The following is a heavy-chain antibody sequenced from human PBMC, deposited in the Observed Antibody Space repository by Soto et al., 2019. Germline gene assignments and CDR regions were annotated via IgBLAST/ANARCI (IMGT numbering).Heavy chain of an antibody. D-gene: IGHD4-4*01. J-gene: IGHJ3*02. CDR3: AIAYSGDYNNALDI. Sequence: QVQLVQSGAEVKKPGASVKVSCKVSGYTLTELSMHWVRQAPGKGLEWMGGFDREDDETIYAQKFQDRVTMTEDTSTDTAHMELSSLRSEDTAVYYCAIAYSGDYNNALDICGQGTMVTVSS. CDR1: GYTLTELS. CDR2: FDREDDET. V-gene: IGHV1-24*01.